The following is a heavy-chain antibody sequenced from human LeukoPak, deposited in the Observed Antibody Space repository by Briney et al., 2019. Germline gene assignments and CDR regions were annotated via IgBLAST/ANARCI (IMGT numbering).Heavy chain of an antibody. V-gene: IGHV4-34*01. Sequence: SETLSLTCAVYGGSYSGYYWSWIRQPPGKGLEWIGEINHSGSTNYNPSLKSRVTISVDTSKNQFSLKLSSVTAADTAVYYCARGGLSLSREPGIAAAGTAGFDYWGQGTLVTVSS. CDR3: ARGGLSLSREPGIAAAGTAGFDY. J-gene: IGHJ4*02. D-gene: IGHD6-13*01. CDR2: INHSGST. CDR1: GGSYSGYY.